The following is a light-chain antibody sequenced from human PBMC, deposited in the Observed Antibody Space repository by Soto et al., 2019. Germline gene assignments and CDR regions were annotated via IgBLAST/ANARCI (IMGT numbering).Light chain of an antibody. CDR3: QAWDTTYV. J-gene: IGLJ1*01. V-gene: IGLV3-1*01. CDR2: QDN. Sequence: SSELTQPPSVSVSPGQTASIPCSGDKLGDRYVSWYQQKPGQSPVLVVYQDNKRPSGIPERFSGSSSGNTATLTISGTQAMDEADYYCQAWDTTYVFGTGTKGTVL. CDR1: KLGDRY.